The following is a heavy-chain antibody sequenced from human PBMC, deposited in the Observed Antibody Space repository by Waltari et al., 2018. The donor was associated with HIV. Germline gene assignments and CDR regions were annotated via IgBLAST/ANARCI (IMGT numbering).Heavy chain of an antibody. CDR3: ARETSGPTWRLFDS. CDR2: INASGGT. V-gene: IGHV4-4*07. CDR1: GGSINNYY. J-gene: IGHJ4*02. D-gene: IGHD1-26*01. Sequence: QVQLQESGPGLVKPSETLSLPCIVSGGSINNYYWNWIRQPAGKGLEWLGRINASGGTNYNPSLKSRVTMSVDTSKNQFSLKLTSVTAADTAVYFCARETSGPTWRLFDSWGQGTLVTVSS.